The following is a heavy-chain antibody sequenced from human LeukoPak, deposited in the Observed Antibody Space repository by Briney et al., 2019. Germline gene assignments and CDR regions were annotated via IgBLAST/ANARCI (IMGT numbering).Heavy chain of an antibody. Sequence: PSETLSLTCAVYGGSFSGYYWSWIRQPPGKGLEWIGEINHSGSTNYNPSLKSRVTISVDTSKNQFSLKLSSVTAADTAVYYCARLDSYGPVGDYWGQGTLVTVSS. CDR1: GGSFSGYY. V-gene: IGHV4-34*01. CDR3: ARLDSYGPVGDY. CDR2: INHSGST. D-gene: IGHD5-18*01. J-gene: IGHJ4*02.